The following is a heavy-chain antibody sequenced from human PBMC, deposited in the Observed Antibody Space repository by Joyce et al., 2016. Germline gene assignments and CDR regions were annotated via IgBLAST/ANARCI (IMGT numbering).Heavy chain of an antibody. V-gene: IGHV3-30-3*01. Sequence: QVQLVESGGGVVQPGRSLRLSCADSGFTFSNYAMHWVRQAPGKGLEWVALLSYYGSNAYYAASVKGRFTISRDNSENTLHLQMNSLRSGDTAVYYCARDRVAAAGAGIVDYWGQGTLVTVSS. J-gene: IGHJ4*02. CDR1: GFTFSNYA. D-gene: IGHD6-13*01. CDR3: ARDRVAAAGAGIVDY. CDR2: LSYYGSNA.